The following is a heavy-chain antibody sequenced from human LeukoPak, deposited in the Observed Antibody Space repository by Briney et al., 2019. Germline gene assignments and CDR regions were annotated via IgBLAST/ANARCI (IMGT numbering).Heavy chain of an antibody. J-gene: IGHJ4*02. V-gene: IGHV1-69*05. CDR3: ARDNRRLLQPFDY. CDR2: IIPIFATS. Sequence: TXXXXAISWVGQAPGQGVEWMGRIIPIFATSNYSQKFQGTVTITTDESTSTAYMELSSLRSEDTAVYYCARDNRRLLQPFDYWGQGTLVTVSS. CDR1: TXXXXA. D-gene: IGHD1-26*01.